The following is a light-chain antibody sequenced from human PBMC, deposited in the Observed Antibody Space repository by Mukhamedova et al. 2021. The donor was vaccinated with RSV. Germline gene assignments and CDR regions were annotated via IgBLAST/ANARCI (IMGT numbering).Light chain of an antibody. V-gene: IGLV2-14*01. Sequence: GTSSDVGGYDYVSWYQQHPGKAPKVMIYEVSNRPSGVSNRFSGSKSGNTASLTISGLQAEDEADYYCFSYTTDSTSGIFVGGTKL. CDR1: SSDVGGYDY. CDR2: EVS. CDR3: FSYTTDSTSGI. J-gene: IGLJ2*01.